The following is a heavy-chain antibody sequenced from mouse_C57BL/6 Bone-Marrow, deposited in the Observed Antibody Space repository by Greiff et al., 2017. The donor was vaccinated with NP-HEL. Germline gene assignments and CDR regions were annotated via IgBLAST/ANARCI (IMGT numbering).Heavy chain of an antibody. Sequence: VQLQQSGPELVKPGASVKISCKVSGYSFTGYYLNWVMQSPEKSLEWSGEINPSTGGTTYNQKFKAKATLTVDKSTSTAYMQLKSLTSEDSAVYYCARRGYFYWYFDVWGTGTTVTVSS. D-gene: IGHD2-3*01. V-gene: IGHV1-42*01. CDR1: GYSFTGYY. CDR3: ARRGYFYWYFDV. CDR2: INPSTGGT. J-gene: IGHJ1*03.